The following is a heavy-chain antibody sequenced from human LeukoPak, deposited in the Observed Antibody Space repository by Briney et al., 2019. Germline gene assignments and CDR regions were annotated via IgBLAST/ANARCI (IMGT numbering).Heavy chain of an antibody. CDR1: GYTFTSYG. D-gene: IGHD4-17*01. CDR3: ARVDIYGDYLDY. V-gene: IGHV1-18*01. CDR2: ISTYNGNT. Sequence: ASVKVSCKASGYTFTSYGILWVRQAPGQGLEWMGWISTYNGNTNYAQKIQGRVTMTTDTSTSTAYMELRSLRPDGTAVYYCARVDIYGDYLDYWGQGTLVTVSS. J-gene: IGHJ4*02.